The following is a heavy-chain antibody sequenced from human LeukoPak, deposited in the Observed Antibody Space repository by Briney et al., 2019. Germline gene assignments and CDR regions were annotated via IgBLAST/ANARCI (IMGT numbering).Heavy chain of an antibody. V-gene: IGHV3-66*01. D-gene: IGHD3-16*01. CDR2: LYTGGST. CDR3: ARTSMLGGISY. CDR1: GLTVSSNY. Sequence: GGSLRLSCAASGLTVSSNYMTWVRQAPGKGLEWLSILYTGGSTEYADSVKGRFTISRVNSKNTVHLQMNSLRVEDTAVYYCARTSMLGGISYWGQGILVTVSS. J-gene: IGHJ4*02.